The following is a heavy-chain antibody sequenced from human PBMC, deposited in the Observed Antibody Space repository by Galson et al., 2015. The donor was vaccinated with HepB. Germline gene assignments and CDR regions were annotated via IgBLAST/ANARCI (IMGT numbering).Heavy chain of an antibody. CDR2: VSAYNGNS. Sequence: SVKVYCKASGYTFTSYGISWVRQAHGQGLEWMGWVSAYNGNSEYAQKFQGRVTTTTDTSTSTAYMELRSLTSDDTAVYYCARDLGLAPRIFFDYWGQGTLVTVSS. V-gene: IGHV1-18*01. CDR3: ARDLGLAPRIFFDY. CDR1: GYTFTSYG. D-gene: IGHD6-6*01. J-gene: IGHJ4*02.